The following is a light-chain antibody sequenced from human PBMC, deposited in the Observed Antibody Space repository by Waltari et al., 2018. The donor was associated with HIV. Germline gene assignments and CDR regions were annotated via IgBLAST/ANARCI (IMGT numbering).Light chain of an antibody. Sequence: QSALTQPRSVSGSPGPSVTISCTGTSSDVGGYNYVSWYQQHPGKAPKLMVYDVSKRPSGVPDRFAGSNSGNTSSLTISVLQAEDEADYYCCSYAGSYTWVFGGGTKLTVL. CDR2: DVS. CDR1: SSDVGGYNY. CDR3: CSYAGSYTWV. J-gene: IGLJ3*02. V-gene: IGLV2-11*01.